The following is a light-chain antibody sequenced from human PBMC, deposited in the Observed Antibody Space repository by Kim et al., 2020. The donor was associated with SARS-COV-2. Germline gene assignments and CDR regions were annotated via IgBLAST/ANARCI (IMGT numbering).Light chain of an antibody. CDR1: QDISNY. J-gene: IGKJ4*01. CDR3: QQYDNLPPLT. V-gene: IGKV1-33*01. CDR2: DAS. Sequence: DIQMTQSPSSLSASVGDRVTITCQASQDISNYLNWYQQKPGKAPKLLIYDASNLETGVPSRFSGSGSGTDFTFTISSLQSEDIATYYCQQYDNLPPLTFGGGTKVDIK.